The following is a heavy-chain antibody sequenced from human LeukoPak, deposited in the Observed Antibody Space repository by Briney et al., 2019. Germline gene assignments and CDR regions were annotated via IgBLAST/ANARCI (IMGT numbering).Heavy chain of an antibody. J-gene: IGHJ4*02. CDR3: ASPYSSSWYYFDY. CDR1: GFTVSSNY. D-gene: IGHD6-13*01. Sequence: GGSLRLSCAASGFTVSSNYMSWVRQAPGKGLEWVSVIYSGGSTYYADSVKGRFTISRDNSKNTLYLQMNSLRAEDTAVYYCASPYSSSWYYFDYWGQGTLVSVSS. CDR2: IYSGGST. V-gene: IGHV3-66*01.